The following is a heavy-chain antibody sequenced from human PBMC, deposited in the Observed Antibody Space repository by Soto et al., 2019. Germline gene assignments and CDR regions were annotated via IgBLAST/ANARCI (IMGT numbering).Heavy chain of an antibody. CDR1: GYTLTELS. CDR2: FDPEDGET. CDR3: ATVSSGSVRQWVY. J-gene: IGHJ4*02. D-gene: IGHD6-19*01. V-gene: IGHV1-24*01. Sequence: RPPVKVSCKVSGYTLTELSMRWVRQAPGKGLEWMGGFDPEDGETIYAQKFQGRVTMTEDTSTDTAYMELSSLRSEDTAVYYCATVSSGSVRQWVYWGQGTLVTVSS.